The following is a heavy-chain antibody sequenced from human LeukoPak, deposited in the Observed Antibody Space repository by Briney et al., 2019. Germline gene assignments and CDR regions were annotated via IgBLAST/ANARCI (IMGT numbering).Heavy chain of an antibody. D-gene: IGHD2-21*01. Sequence: GGSLRLPCAASGFTFSSYAMSRVRQAPGKGLEWVSATSGTSGRTYYADSVKGRFTISRDNAKNSLYLQMNSLRAEDTAVYYCARDGLIFSFDYWGQGTLVTVSS. CDR2: TSGTSGRT. V-gene: IGHV3-23*01. CDR3: ARDGLIFSFDY. J-gene: IGHJ4*02. CDR1: GFTFSSYA.